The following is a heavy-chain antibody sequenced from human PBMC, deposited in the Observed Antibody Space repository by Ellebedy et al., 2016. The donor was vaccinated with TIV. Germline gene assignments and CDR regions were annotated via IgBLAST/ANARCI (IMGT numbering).Heavy chain of an antibody. D-gene: IGHD6-19*01. Sequence: SETLSLTCAVSGDSINKQYWSWVRQFPGRGLEWLGQIFHSGSTNYNPSLDKGRVTISVDTSKNQFSPRLSSVTAADTAVYYCAEGRSGWYYFDYWGQGTPVTVSS. CDR2: IFHSGST. J-gene: IGHJ4*02. CDR3: AEGRSGWYYFDY. CDR1: GDSINKQY. V-gene: IGHV4-59*04.